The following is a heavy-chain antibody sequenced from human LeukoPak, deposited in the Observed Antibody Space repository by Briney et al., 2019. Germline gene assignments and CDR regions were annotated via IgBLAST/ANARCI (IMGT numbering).Heavy chain of an antibody. CDR3: ARAVGSSLGAFDI. V-gene: IGHV3-33*01. CDR1: GFTFSSYG. J-gene: IGHJ3*02. CDR2: IWYDGSNK. Sequence: SGGSLRLSCAASGFTFSSYGMHWVRQAPGKGLEWVAVIWYDGSNKYYADSVKGRFTISRDNSKNTLYLQMNSLRAEDTAVYYCARAVGSSLGAFDIWGQGTMVTVSS. D-gene: IGHD4-23*01.